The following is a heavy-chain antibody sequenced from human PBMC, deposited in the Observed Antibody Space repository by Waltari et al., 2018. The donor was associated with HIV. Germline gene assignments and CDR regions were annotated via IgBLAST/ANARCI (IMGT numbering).Heavy chain of an antibody. Sequence: EVQLVESGGGLVKPGGSLRLSCAASGFTFSNAWMSWVRQAPGKGLEWVGRIKSKTDGGTTDYAATVKGRFTISRDDSKNTLYLQMNSLKTEDTAVYYCTTKMAKAGADDYWGQGTLVTVSS. D-gene: IGHD2-8*01. CDR1: GFTFSNAW. CDR2: IKSKTDGGTT. V-gene: IGHV3-15*01. CDR3: TTKMAKAGADDY. J-gene: IGHJ4*02.